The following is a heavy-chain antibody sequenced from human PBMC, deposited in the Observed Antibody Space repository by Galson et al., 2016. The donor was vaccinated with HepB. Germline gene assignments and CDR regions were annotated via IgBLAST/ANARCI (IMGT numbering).Heavy chain of an antibody. CDR1: GYDFSNYW. V-gene: IGHV5-10-1*01. CDR3: TSFPGSGWPHQFDY. CDR2: IDPHDSYT. D-gene: IGHD6-19*01. Sequence: QSGAEVKKPGESLRISCRGFGYDFSNYWLSWVRQMPGKGLEWMGRIDPHDSYTDYSPSFQGHVTISADRSVKTAYPQWSSLKASDTAIYYCTSFPGSGWPHQFDYWGQGTLVTVSS. J-gene: IGHJ4*02.